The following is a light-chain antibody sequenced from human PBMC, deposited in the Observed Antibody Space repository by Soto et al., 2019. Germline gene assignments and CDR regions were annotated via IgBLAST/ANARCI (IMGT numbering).Light chain of an antibody. J-gene: IGLJ7*01. V-gene: IGLV2-23*02. CDR1: NSDVGSHNL. CDR2: EVS. Sequence: QSALTQPASVSGSPGQSITISCTGTNSDVGSHNLVSWYQQHPGQAPKLMIYEVSKRPLWVSARFSASKSGNTASLTISGLQAEDEADYYCCSYGGSRAVFGGGTQLTVL. CDR3: CSYGGSRAV.